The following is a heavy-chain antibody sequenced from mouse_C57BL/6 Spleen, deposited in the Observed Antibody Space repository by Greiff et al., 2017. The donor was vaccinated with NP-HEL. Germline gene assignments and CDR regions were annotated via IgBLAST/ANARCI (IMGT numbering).Heavy chain of an antibody. CDR1: GFTFSSYA. Sequence: EVKLMESGEGLVKPGGSLKLSCAASGFTFSSYAMSWVRQTPEKRLEWVAYISSGGDYIYYADTVKGRFTISRDNARNTLYLQMSSLKSEDTAMYYCTRGVDSSSFDYWGQGTTLTVSS. D-gene: IGHD3-2*02. CDR2: ISSGGDYI. CDR3: TRGVDSSSFDY. V-gene: IGHV5-9-1*02. J-gene: IGHJ2*01.